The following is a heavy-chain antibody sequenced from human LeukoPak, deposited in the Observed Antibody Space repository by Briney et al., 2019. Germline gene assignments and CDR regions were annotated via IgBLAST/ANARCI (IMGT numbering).Heavy chain of an antibody. J-gene: IGHJ4*02. CDR1: GGSISSYY. Sequence: PSETLSLTCTVSGGSISSYYWSWIRQPPGKGLEWIGYIYYSGSTNYNPSLKSRVTISVDTSKNQFSLKLSSVTAADTAVYYCARAPAVSGWYVGVYFDYWGQGTLVTVSS. V-gene: IGHV4-59*01. CDR3: ARAPAVSGWYVGVYFDY. CDR2: IYYSGST. D-gene: IGHD6-19*01.